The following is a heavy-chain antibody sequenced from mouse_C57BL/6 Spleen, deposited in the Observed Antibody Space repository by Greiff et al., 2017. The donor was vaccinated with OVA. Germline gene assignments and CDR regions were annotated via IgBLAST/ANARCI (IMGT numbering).Heavy chain of an antibody. CDR1: GYAFSSSW. J-gene: IGHJ2*01. Sequence: QVHVKQSGPELVKPGASVKISCKASGYAFSSSWMNWVKQRPGKGLEWIGRIYPGDGDTNYNGKFKGKATLTADKSSSTAYMQLSSLTSEDSAVYFCARRTTVVANYFDYWGQGTTLTVSS. V-gene: IGHV1-82*01. D-gene: IGHD1-1*01. CDR2: IYPGDGDT. CDR3: ARRTTVVANYFDY.